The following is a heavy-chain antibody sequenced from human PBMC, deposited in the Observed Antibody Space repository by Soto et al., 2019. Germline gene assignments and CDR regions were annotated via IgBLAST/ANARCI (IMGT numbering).Heavy chain of an antibody. CDR3: AKLYINSWPFDF. V-gene: IGHV4-4*07. D-gene: IGHD2-15*01. CDR1: GGSIRSYD. Sequence: QVQVQESGPGLVKPSETLSLTCSVSGGSIRSYDWHWIRQSAGKGPEWIGRINISGATNYNHSLTSQVTILLDRSKNHFSAILHSVPAPDTAVYFWAKLYINSWPFDFWAPGTLVSVSS. CDR2: INISGAT. J-gene: IGHJ3*01.